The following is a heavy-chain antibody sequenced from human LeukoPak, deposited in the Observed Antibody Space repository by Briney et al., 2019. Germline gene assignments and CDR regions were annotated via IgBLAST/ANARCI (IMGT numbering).Heavy chain of an antibody. CDR3: IRDWRNLAFDH. D-gene: IGHD3-3*01. V-gene: IGHV3-74*01. J-gene: IGHJ4*01. CDR2: IRSDGSTT. CDR1: RFTFSNFW. Sequence: GGSLRLSCAESRFTFSNFWMHWVRQAPGKGLVWVSRIRSDGSTTNYADSVKGRFTISRDNAKNTLYLQMNSLRAEDTAVYYCIRDWRNLAFDHWGHGTLVTVSS.